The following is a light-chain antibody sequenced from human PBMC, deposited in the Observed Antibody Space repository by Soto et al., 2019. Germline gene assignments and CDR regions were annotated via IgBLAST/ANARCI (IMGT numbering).Light chain of an antibody. Sequence: EIVLTQSPGTLSLSPGERATLSCRASQSVSDSYLAWYQQKPGQAPRLLIYGASSRATGIPDRFSGSGSGTDFTITISRLEPEDFAVYYCQQYGTSPLTFGGGTKVESK. CDR1: QSVSDSY. J-gene: IGKJ4*01. CDR3: QQYGTSPLT. V-gene: IGKV3-20*01. CDR2: GAS.